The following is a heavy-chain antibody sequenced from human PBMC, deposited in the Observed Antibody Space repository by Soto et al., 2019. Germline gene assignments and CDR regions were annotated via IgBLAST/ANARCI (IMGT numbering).Heavy chain of an antibody. Sequence: ASVKVSCKASGYTFSNYDINWVRQATGQGLEWMGLINPSGGSTSYAQKFQGRVTMTRDTSTSTVYMELSSLRSEDTAVYYCARGATSTTYYYDSSGYLIPPLIWGQGTMVTVSS. CDR2: INPSGGST. J-gene: IGHJ3*02. CDR1: GYTFSNYD. V-gene: IGHV1-46*01. D-gene: IGHD3-22*01. CDR3: ARGATSTTYYYDSSGYLIPPLI.